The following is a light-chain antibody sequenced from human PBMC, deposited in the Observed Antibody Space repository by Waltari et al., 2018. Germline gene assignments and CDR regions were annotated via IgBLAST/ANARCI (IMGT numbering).Light chain of an antibody. J-gene: IGKJ2*01. CDR1: HSLTKWH. Sequence: VLTQSPGTLSLSPGARATLFCMANHSLTKWHLAWYQQKPGQAPRLLIYGASSRAAGIPDRFSGSGSGTDFTLTISRLEPEDFAVYYCQQYGSSVLYTFGQGTKLEIK. CDR2: GAS. CDR3: QQYGSSVLYT. V-gene: IGKV3-20*01.